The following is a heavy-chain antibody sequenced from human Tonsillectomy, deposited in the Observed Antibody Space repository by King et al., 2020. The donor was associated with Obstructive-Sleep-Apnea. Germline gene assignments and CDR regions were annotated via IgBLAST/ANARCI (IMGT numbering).Heavy chain of an antibody. CDR1: GGSISSSSCY. J-gene: IGHJ4*02. CDR2: IYYSGST. V-gene: IGHV4-39*01. D-gene: IGHD5-12*01. Sequence: PLQESGPGLVKPSETLSLTCTVSGGSISSSSCYWGWIRQPPGKGLEWIGSIYYSGSTYYNPSLKSRVTISVDTSKNQFSLKLSSVTAADTAVYYCARRRGGYSGYDPPFDYWGQGTLVTVSS. CDR3: ARRRGGYSGYDPPFDY.